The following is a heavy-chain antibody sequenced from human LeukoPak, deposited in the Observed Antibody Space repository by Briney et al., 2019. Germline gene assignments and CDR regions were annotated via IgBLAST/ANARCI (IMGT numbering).Heavy chain of an antibody. CDR2: IYYSGRT. CDR3: ARHFSNGDYGYDY. J-gene: IGHJ4*02. D-gene: IGHD4-17*01. Sequence: PSETLSLTCTVSGGSISSGNHFWGWIRQPPGKGLEWIGIIYYSGRTYFNPSLKSRVTISVDTSKNQFSLKLSSVTAADTAVYYCARHFSNGDYGYDYWGQGTLVTVSS. CDR1: GGSISSGNHF. V-gene: IGHV4-39*01.